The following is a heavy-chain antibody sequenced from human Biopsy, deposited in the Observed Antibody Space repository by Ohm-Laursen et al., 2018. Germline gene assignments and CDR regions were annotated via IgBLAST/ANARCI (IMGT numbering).Heavy chain of an antibody. Sequence: SETLSLTCAVYGGSFNGYFWSWIRQPPGKGLEWIGDITQSGSTNYSPSLKSRVTISVDTSKNQFSLKLSSVTAADTAVYFCARGSSYGYDFDYWGQGTLVAVSS. D-gene: IGHD5-18*01. CDR3: ARGSSYGYDFDY. CDR1: GGSFNGYF. V-gene: IGHV4-34*01. J-gene: IGHJ4*02. CDR2: ITQSGST.